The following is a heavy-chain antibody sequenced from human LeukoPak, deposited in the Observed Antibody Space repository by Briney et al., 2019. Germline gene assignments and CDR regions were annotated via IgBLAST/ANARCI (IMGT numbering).Heavy chain of an antibody. D-gene: IGHD3-22*01. V-gene: IGHV3-21*01. J-gene: IGHJ6*03. CDR3: ARDSYDSSGYYNYYYYYMDV. CDR1: GFTFSSYS. Sequence: GGSLRLSCAASGFTFSSYSMSWVRQAPGKGLEWVSSISSSSSYIYYADSVKGRFTISRDNAKNSLYLQMNSLRAEDTAVYYCARDSYDSSGYYNYYYYYMDVWGKGTTVTVSS. CDR2: ISSSSSYI.